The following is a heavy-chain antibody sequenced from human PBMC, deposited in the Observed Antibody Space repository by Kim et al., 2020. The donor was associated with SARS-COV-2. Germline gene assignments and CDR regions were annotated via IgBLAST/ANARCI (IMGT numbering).Heavy chain of an antibody. D-gene: IGHD4-17*01. Sequence: SQTLSLTCAISGDSVSSNSAAWNWIRQSPSRGLEWLGRTYYRSKWYNDYAVSVKSRITINPDTSKNQFSLQLNSVTPEDTAVYYCAREGDYGDYVAGAGSMGFGVWGQGTLVTVSS. V-gene: IGHV6-1*01. CDR1: GDSVSSNSAA. J-gene: IGHJ4*02. CDR3: AREGDYGDYVAGAGSMGFGV. CDR2: TYYRSKWYN.